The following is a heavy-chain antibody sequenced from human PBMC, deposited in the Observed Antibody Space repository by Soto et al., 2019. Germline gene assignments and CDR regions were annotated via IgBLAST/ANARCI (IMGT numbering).Heavy chain of an antibody. J-gene: IGHJ5*02. Sequence: QVQLVESGGGVVQPGRSLRLSCAASGFTFSSYGMHWVRQAPGKGLEWVAVIWYDGSNKYYADSVKGRFTISRDNSKNTLYLQINSLRAEDTAVYYCARDSYSSSWYWFDPWGQGTLVTVSS. CDR1: GFTFSSYG. CDR2: IWYDGSNK. D-gene: IGHD6-13*01. CDR3: ARDSYSSSWYWFDP. V-gene: IGHV3-33*01.